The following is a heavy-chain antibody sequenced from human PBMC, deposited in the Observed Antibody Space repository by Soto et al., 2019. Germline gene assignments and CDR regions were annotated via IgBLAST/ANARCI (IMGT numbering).Heavy chain of an antibody. CDR2: INHSGGT. CDR3: ARGIDPDIVVVVAAISRWFDP. Sequence: SETLSLTCAVYGGSFSGYYWSWIRQPPGKGLEWIGEINHSGGTNYNPSLKSRVTISVDTSKNQFSLKLSSVTAADTAVYYCARGIDPDIVVVVAAISRWFDPWGQGTLVTVSS. J-gene: IGHJ5*02. CDR1: GGSFSGYY. D-gene: IGHD2-15*01. V-gene: IGHV4-34*01.